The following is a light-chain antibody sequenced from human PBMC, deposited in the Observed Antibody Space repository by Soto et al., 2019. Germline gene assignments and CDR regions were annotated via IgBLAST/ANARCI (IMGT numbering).Light chain of an antibody. CDR3: QHYGSSTGRT. Sequence: EIVLTQSPGTLSLSPGEIATLFCRASQSVTSSSIAWHQEKRGQAPRLLIYGASSRATGIPDRFSGSGSRTDFTLTISSLQYNDPAVNYCQHYGSSTGRTFVGGTKVDIQ. CDR1: QSVTSSS. J-gene: IGKJ4*01. CDR2: GAS. V-gene: IGKV3-20*01.